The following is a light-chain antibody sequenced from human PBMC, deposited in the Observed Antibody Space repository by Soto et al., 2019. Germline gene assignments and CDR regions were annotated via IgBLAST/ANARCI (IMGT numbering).Light chain of an antibody. CDR1: QGIRNY. J-gene: IGKJ3*01. CDR3: QNYNSVPFT. V-gene: IGKV1-27*01. Sequence: DIQMTQSPSSLSASVGDRVTITCRASQGIRNYVAWYQQIPGKAPKLLIYGASTLQSGVPSRFSGSGSGTDFTLTISSLQPEDVATYYCQNYNSVPFTFGPGTKVDIK. CDR2: GAS.